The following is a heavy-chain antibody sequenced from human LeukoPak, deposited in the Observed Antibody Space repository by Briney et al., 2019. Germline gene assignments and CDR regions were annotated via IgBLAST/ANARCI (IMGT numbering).Heavy chain of an antibody. J-gene: IGHJ4*02. CDR2: IIPIFGTA. Sequence: SVKVSCKASGGTSSSYAISWVRQAPGQGLEWMGGIIPIFGTANYAQKFQGRVTITTDESTSTAYMELSSLRSEDTAVYYCARGPVIAAAGYYFDYWGQGTLVTVSS. CDR3: ARGPVIAAAGYYFDY. V-gene: IGHV1-69*05. CDR1: GGTSSSYA. D-gene: IGHD6-13*01.